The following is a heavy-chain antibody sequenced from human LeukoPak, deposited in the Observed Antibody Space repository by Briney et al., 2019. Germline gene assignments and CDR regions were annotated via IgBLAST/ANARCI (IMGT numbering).Heavy chain of an antibody. CDR1: GGSISSFY. D-gene: IGHD5-18*01. CDR2: ISYTGGT. CDR3: ARRIQLWSAFDI. V-gene: IGHV4-59*08. Sequence: SETLSLTCIVSGGSISSFYWTWIRQPPGKGLEWIGHISYTGGTNYNPSLKSRVSISVGTSKQQLSLKLRSVTAADTAVYYCARRIQLWSAFDIWGQGTMVTVSS. J-gene: IGHJ3*02.